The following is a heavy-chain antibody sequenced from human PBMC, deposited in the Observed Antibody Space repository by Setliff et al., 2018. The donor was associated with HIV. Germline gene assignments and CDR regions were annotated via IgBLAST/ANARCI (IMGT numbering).Heavy chain of an antibody. V-gene: IGHV1-2*02. CDR3: ARGGYYTSGTWFDP. J-gene: IGHJ5*02. CDR2: ISPNTGDT. CDR1: GYTFTAYF. D-gene: IGHD3-10*01. Sequence: RASVKVSCKTAGYTFTAYFLQWVRQAPGQGLEWIGWISPNTGDTGIALKFQGRVTMTRDTSTSTTYLELDRLTYDDTAIYYCARGGYYTSGTWFDPWGQGTLVTVSS.